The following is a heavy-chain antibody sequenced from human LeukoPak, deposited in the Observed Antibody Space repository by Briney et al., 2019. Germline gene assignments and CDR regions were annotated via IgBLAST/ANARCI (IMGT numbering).Heavy chain of an antibody. D-gene: IGHD4-23*01. CDR3: ARSSRELRGYAPWEVMPPFDY. CDR2: IDEDGNEK. Sequence: GGSLRLSCAGSGFSFRSFWMSWVRQAPGKGLEWVANIDEDGNEKNYVDFVKGRFTISRDNAKNSLYLQMNSLRAEDTAVYYCARSSRELRGYAPWEVMPPFDYWGQGTLVTVSS. J-gene: IGHJ4*02. V-gene: IGHV3-7*01. CDR1: GFSFRSFW.